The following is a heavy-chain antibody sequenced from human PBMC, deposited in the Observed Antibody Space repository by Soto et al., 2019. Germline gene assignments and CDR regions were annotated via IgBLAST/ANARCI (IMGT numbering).Heavy chain of an antibody. D-gene: IGHD3-16*01. CDR1: GASISSYY. J-gene: IGHJ3*02. CDR2: IYDSGST. V-gene: IGHV4-59*01. Sequence: QVQLQESGPGLVRPSETLSLTCIVSGASISSYYWSWIRQPPGKGLEWIGYIYDSGSTDYKPSLKSRVTISTDTSKNQFSLKLNSVTAADTAVYYCAREGLRKGRVFDIWGQGTMVTVSS. CDR3: AREGLRKGRVFDI.